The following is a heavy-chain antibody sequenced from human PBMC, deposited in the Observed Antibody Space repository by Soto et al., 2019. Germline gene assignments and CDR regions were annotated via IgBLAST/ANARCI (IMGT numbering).Heavy chain of an antibody. J-gene: IGHJ6*04. V-gene: IGHV3-9*01. CDR3: VKGRGSYEVKFGMDV. Sequence: PGGSLRLSCAASGFTFDDFAMHWVRQAPGKGLEWVSGVDWSSGSTAYADSVKGRFTISRDNARNSLYLQMNSLRAEDTALYYCVKGRGSYEVKFGMDVWGEGTTVTVSS. D-gene: IGHD6-25*01. CDR2: VDWSSGST. CDR1: GFTFDDFA.